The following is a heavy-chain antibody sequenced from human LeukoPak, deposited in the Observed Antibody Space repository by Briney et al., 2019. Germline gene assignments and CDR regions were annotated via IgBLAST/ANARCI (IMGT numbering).Heavy chain of an antibody. Sequence: SETLSLTCTVSGGSISSSSYYWGWIRQPPGKGLEWIGSICYSGSTYYNPSLKSRVTISVDTSKNQFSLKLSSVTAADTAVYYCARDREEWTHANWFDPWGQGTLVTVSS. CDR2: ICYSGST. CDR3: ARDREEWTHANWFDP. D-gene: IGHD3-3*01. J-gene: IGHJ5*02. V-gene: IGHV4-39*07. CDR1: GGSISSSSYY.